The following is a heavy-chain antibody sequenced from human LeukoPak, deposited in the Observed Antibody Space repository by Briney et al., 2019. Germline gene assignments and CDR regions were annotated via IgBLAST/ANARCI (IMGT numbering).Heavy chain of an antibody. CDR1: GYTFTGYY. V-gene: IGHV1-2*02. CDR3: ARGVLTTVTTAGLLII. J-gene: IGHJ3*02. D-gene: IGHD4-17*01. CDR2: INPNSGGT. Sequence: ASGKVSCKASGYTFTGYYMHWVRQAPGQGLEWMGWINPNSGGTNYAQKFQGRVTMTRDTSISTAYMVLSRLRSDDTAVYYCARGVLTTVTTAGLLIIWGQGTMVTVSS.